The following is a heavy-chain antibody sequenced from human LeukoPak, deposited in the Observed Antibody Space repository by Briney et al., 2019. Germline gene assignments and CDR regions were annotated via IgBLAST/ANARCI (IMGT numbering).Heavy chain of an antibody. D-gene: IGHD3-16*01. J-gene: IGHJ4*02. CDR1: GASVSSGSYY. CDR2: IYYSGST. Sequence: SETLSLTCTVSGASVSSGSYYWSWIRQHPGKGLEWIGYIYYSGSTYYNPSLKSRVTISVDTSKNQFSLKLSSVTAADTAVYYCARGGFFDYWGQGTLVTVSS. CDR3: ARGGFFDY. V-gene: IGHV4-31*03.